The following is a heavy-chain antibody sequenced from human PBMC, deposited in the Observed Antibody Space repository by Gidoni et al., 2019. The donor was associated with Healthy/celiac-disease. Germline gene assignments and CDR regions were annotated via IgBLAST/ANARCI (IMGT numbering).Heavy chain of an antibody. J-gene: IGHJ4*02. CDR2: IYYSGST. CDR1: GGSISSGGYY. D-gene: IGHD2-21*01. Sequence: QVQLQESGPGLVKPSQNLSLTCTVAGGSISSGGYYWRWIRQHPGKGLEWIGYIYYSGSTYYNPSLKSRVTISVDTSKNQFSLKLSSVTAADTAVYYCARDASEVGFGIDYWGQGTLVTVSS. V-gene: IGHV4-31*03. CDR3: ARDASEVGFGIDY.